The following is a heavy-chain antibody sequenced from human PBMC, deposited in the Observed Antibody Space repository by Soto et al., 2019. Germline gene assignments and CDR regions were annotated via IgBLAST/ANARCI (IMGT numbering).Heavy chain of an antibody. CDR1: GFTFDDYA. CDR2: ISWNSGSI. D-gene: IGHD6-19*01. J-gene: IGHJ4*02. Sequence: PGGSLRLSCAASGFTFDDYAMHWVRQAPGKGLEWVSGISWNSGSIGYADSVKGRFTISRDNAKNSLYLQMNSLRAEDTALYYCAKGGIAVAWPFDYWGQGTLVTVSS. V-gene: IGHV3-9*01. CDR3: AKGGIAVAWPFDY.